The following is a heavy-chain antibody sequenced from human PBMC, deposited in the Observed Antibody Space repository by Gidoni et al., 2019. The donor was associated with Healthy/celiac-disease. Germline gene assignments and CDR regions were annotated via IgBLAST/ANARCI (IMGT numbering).Heavy chain of an antibody. Sequence: EVQLVESGGGLVKPGGSLRPSCAASGLPFSGYSMNWVRQAPGKWLEWVSSISMSSSYIYYADSVKGRFTISRDNAKNSLYLQMNSLRAEDTAVYYCARGGYSSSSLDFDYWGQGTLVTVSS. CDR2: ISMSSSYI. D-gene: IGHD6-6*01. V-gene: IGHV3-21*01. J-gene: IGHJ4*02. CDR3: ARGGYSSSSLDFDY. CDR1: GLPFSGYS.